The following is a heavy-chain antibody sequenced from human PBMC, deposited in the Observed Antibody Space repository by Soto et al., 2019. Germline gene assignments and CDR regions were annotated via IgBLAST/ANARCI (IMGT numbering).Heavy chain of an antibody. J-gene: IGHJ5*02. Sequence: ASVKVSCKASGYTFTSYAMHWVRQAPGQRLEWMGWINAGNGNTKYSQKFQGRVTITRDTSASTAYMELSSLRSEDTAVYYCARTAGTASIECWFDPWGQGTLVTVSS. D-gene: IGHD6-19*01. V-gene: IGHV1-3*01. CDR2: INAGNGNT. CDR1: GYTFTSYA. CDR3: ARTAGTASIECWFDP.